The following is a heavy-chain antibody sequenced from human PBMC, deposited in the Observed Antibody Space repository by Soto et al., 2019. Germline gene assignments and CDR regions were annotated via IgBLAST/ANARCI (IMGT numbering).Heavy chain of an antibody. J-gene: IGHJ6*02. CDR1: GGSISSSNW. CDR2: IYHSGST. CDR3: AREGALLFGGNSDYYSTMDV. V-gene: IGHV4-4*02. D-gene: IGHD2-21*02. Sequence: SETLSLTCAVSGGSISSSNWWSWVRQPPGKGLEWIGEIYHSGSTNYNPSLKSRVTISVDKSKNQFSLKLSSVTAAGTAVYYCAREGALLFGGNSDYYSTMDVWGQGTTVTVSS.